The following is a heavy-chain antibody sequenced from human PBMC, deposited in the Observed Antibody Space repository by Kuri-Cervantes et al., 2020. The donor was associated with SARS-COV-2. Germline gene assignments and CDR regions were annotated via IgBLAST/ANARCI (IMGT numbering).Heavy chain of an antibody. V-gene: IGHV4-4*07. CDR3: ARQHVLRYFDWLSKNNWFDP. J-gene: IGHJ5*02. CDR1: GGSISSYY. D-gene: IGHD3-9*01. Sequence: SETLSLTCTVSGGSISSYYWSWIRQPAGKGLEWIGRIYTSGSTNYNPSLKSRVTMSVDTSKNQFSLKLSSVTAADTAVYYCARQHVLRYFDWLSKNNWFDPWGHGNLVNGSS. CDR2: IYTSGST.